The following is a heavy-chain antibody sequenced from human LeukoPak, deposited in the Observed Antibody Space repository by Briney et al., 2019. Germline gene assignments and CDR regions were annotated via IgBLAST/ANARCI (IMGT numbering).Heavy chain of an antibody. V-gene: IGHV3-66*01. J-gene: IGHJ4*02. Sequence: PGGSLRLSCAASRFTVTSNHMSWVRQAPGKGLEWVSVIYNGDNTNYADSVKGRFTISRDNSQNTLFLQMNSLRVEDTAVYFCARASQWLAFDSWGQGTLVTVSS. CDR2: IYNGDNT. CDR1: RFTVTSNH. D-gene: IGHD6-19*01. CDR3: ARASQWLAFDS.